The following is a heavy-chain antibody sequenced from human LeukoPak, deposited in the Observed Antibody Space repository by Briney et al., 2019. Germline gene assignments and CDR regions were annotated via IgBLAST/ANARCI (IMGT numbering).Heavy chain of an antibody. J-gene: IGHJ4*02. V-gene: IGHV3-23*01. CDR3: ARAPRGYSYGALFDY. CDR2: VSGSGGST. CDR1: GFTFSSYA. D-gene: IGHD5-18*01. Sequence: GGSLRLSCAASGFTFSSYAMSWVRQAPGKGLEWVSAVSGSGGSTYYADSVKGRFTISRDNSKNTLYLQMNSLRAEDTAVYYCARAPRGYSYGALFDYWGQGTLVTVSS.